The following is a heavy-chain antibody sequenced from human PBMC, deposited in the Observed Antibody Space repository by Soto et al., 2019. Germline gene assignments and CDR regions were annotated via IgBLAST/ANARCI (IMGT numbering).Heavy chain of an antibody. Sequence: QVQLVQSGAEVKKPGASVKVSCKASGYTFTSYAMHWVRQAPGQRLEWMGWINAGNGNTKYSQKFQGRVTITRDTSASTAYRELSSLRSEDTAVYYCARFFGRILGGGGFDYWGQGTLVTVSS. D-gene: IGHD3-16*01. CDR2: INAGNGNT. J-gene: IGHJ4*02. V-gene: IGHV1-3*01. CDR3: ARFFGRILGGGGFDY. CDR1: GYTFTSYA.